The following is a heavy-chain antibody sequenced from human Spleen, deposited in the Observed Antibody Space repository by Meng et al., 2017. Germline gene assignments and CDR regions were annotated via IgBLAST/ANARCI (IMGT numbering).Heavy chain of an antibody. CDR3: ARVPMYYYDRTFDY. Sequence: QVQLTEPGPELVTPSATLSLPCTVSGGSVSSGSYYWSWIRQPSGKGLEWIGYIYYSGSTNYNPSLKSRVTISVDTSKNQFSLKLSSVTAADTAVYYCARVPMYYYDRTFDYWGQGTLVTVSS. CDR1: GGSVSSGSYY. J-gene: IGHJ4*02. D-gene: IGHD3-22*01. CDR2: IYYSGST. V-gene: IGHV4-61*01.